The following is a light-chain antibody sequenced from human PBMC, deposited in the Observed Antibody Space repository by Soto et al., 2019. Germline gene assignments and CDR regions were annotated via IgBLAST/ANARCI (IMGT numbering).Light chain of an antibody. V-gene: IGKV3-20*01. CDR2: GAT. CDR3: QQYGSSPQP. CDR1: QSVPSNY. J-gene: IGKJ1*01. Sequence: EIVLTQSPGTLSLSPGDRATLSCRATQSVPSNYLAWYQHKPGQAPRLLIYGATNRPNGVPDRFSGSGSGTDFTLDISRLEPEDFAVFFCQQYGSSPQPFGQGTKAAIK.